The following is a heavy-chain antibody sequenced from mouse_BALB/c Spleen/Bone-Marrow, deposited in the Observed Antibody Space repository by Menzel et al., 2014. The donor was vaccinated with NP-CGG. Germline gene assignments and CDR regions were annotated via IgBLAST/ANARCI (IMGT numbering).Heavy chain of an antibody. CDR3: ARLNYYGSLFV. V-gene: IGHV4-1*02. Sequence: VQLQQSGGGLVQPGGSLKLSCAASGFDFSRYWMSWVRQAPGKGLEWIGEINPDSSTINYAPSLKDKFIISRDNAKNTLYLQMGKVRSEDTALYYCARLNYYGSLFVWGAGTTVTVSS. J-gene: IGHJ1*01. CDR1: GFDFSRYW. D-gene: IGHD1-1*01. CDR2: INPDSSTI.